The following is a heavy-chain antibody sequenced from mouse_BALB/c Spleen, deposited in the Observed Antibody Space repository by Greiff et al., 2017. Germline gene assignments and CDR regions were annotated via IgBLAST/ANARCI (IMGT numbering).Heavy chain of an antibody. V-gene: IGHV1-7*01. J-gene: IGHJ3*01. Sequence: VQLQESGAELAKPGASVKMSCKASGYTFTSYWMHWVKQRPGQGLEWIGYINPSTGYTEYNQKFKDKATLTADKSSSTAYMQLSSLTSEDSAVYYCARDYGSNRFAYWGQGTLVTVSA. CDR3: ARDYGSNRFAY. D-gene: IGHD1-1*01. CDR1: GYTFTSYW. CDR2: INPSTGYT.